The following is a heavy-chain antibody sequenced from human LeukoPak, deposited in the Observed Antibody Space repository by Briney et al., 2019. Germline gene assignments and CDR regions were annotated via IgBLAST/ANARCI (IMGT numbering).Heavy chain of an antibody. Sequence: GASVKVSCKASGYTFTSYGISWVRQAPGQGLEWMGWVSAYNGNTNYAQKLQGRVTMTTDTSTSTAYMELRSLRSDDTAVYYCARGEGLGLRYYYYMDVWGKGTTVTVSS. J-gene: IGHJ6*03. D-gene: IGHD1-7*01. CDR3: ARGEGLGLRYYYYMDV. V-gene: IGHV1-18*01. CDR1: GYTFTSYG. CDR2: VSAYNGNT.